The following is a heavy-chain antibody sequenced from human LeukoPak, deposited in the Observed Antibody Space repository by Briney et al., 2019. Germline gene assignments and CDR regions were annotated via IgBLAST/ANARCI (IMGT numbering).Heavy chain of an antibody. CDR3: ARRSGIAVAGAFDY. Sequence: GGSLRLSCAASGFTFSTYAMTWVRQAPGKGLEWVSSISGSGGSTYYADSVKGRFTISRDNSKNTLYLQMNSLRAEDTAVYYCARRSGIAVAGAFDYWGQGTLVTVSS. J-gene: IGHJ4*02. CDR1: GFTFSTYA. D-gene: IGHD6-19*01. V-gene: IGHV3-23*01. CDR2: ISGSGGST.